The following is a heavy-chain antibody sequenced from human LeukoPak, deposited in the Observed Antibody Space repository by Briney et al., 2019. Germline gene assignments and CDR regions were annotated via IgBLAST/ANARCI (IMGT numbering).Heavy chain of an antibody. J-gene: IGHJ4*02. CDR2: IYPGDSDT. CDR1: GYSFTSYW. V-gene: IGHV5-51*01. Sequence: KPGESLKISCKGSGYSFTSYWIGWVRQMPGKGPEWMGIIYPGDSDTRYSPSFQGQVPISADTSINTAYLEWRSLKASDTAIYYCARALWSGYSNSGVGHFGAWGQGSLVTVSS. D-gene: IGHD3-3*01. CDR3: ARALWSGYSNSGVGHFGA.